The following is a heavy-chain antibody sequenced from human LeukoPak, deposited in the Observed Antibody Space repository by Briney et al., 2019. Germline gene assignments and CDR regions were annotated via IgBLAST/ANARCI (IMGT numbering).Heavy chain of an antibody. D-gene: IGHD3-22*01. CDR1: GFTFRSYG. V-gene: IGHV3-30*18. Sequence: PGGSLRLSCAASGFTFRSYGMHWVRQAPGKGLEWVAVLSYDGSNKYYADSLKGRFTISRDNSKNTLYLQMNSLRAEDTAVYYCAKDSYYYDSRGYYPSYYYYYMDVWGKGTTVTVSS. CDR3: AKDSYYYDSRGYYPSYYYYYMDV. J-gene: IGHJ6*03. CDR2: LSYDGSNK.